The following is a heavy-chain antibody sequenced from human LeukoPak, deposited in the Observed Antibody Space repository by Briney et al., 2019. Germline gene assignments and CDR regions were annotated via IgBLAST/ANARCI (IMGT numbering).Heavy chain of an antibody. D-gene: IGHD6-13*01. V-gene: IGHV3-30*18. Sequence: GGSLRLSCAASGLTFSSYGMHWVRQAPGKGLEWVAVISYDGSNKYYADSVKGRFTISRDNSKNTLYLQMNSLRAEDTAVYYCAKDSEIAAAAYYFDYWGQGTLVTVSS. CDR1: GLTFSSYG. J-gene: IGHJ4*02. CDR3: AKDSEIAAAAYYFDY. CDR2: ISYDGSNK.